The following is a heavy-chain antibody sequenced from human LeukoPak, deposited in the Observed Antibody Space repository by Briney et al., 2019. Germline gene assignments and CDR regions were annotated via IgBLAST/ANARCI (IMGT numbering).Heavy chain of an antibody. J-gene: IGHJ4*02. CDR3: ARTPYCSGGSCGDY. CDR1: GGSISSSSYY. D-gene: IGHD2-15*01. V-gene: IGHV4-39*01. Sequence: SETLSLTCTVSGGSISSSSYYWGWTRQPPGKGLEWIGSIYYSGSTYYNPSLKSRVAISVDTSKNQFSLKLSSVTAADTAVYYCARTPYCSGGSCGDYWGQGTLVTVSS. CDR2: IYYSGST.